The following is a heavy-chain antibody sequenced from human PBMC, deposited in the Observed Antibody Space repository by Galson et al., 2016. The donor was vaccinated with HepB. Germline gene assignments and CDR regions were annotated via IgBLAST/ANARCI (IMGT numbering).Heavy chain of an antibody. Sequence: SVKVSCKVSGGTFSSYAITWVRQAPGEGLEWMGWIIAYNGNTKFAQKFQGRVTMTIDTPTNTAYMELRSLTSDDTAVYYCARRPYSGYEYYYYGLGVWGQGTTVTVSS. V-gene: IGHV1-18*01. D-gene: IGHD5-12*01. CDR1: GGTFSSYA. CDR3: ARRPYSGYEYYYYGLGV. CDR2: IIAYNGNT. J-gene: IGHJ6*02.